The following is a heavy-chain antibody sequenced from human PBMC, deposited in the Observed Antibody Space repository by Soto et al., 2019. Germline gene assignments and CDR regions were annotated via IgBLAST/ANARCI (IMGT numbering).Heavy chain of an antibody. CDR3: TTHEEGAPWAGGFDS. CDR2: IRPGGDST. J-gene: IGHJ5*01. V-gene: IGHV3-23*01. CDR1: GFRFRTRA. Sequence: VGSLSLSCAASGFRFRTRAMSWVRQAPGKGLEWVASIRPGGDSTYYADSVKGRFAVSRDNSNVTLYLQMDSLRVEDTAIYYCTTHEEGAPWAGGFDSWGQGTLVTVSS. D-gene: IGHD1-26*01.